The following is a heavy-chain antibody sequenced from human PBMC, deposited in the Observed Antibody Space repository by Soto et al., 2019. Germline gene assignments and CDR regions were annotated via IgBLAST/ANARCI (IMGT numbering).Heavy chain of an antibody. CDR3: ARARPLDYAILTALDY. Sequence: SETLSLTCTVSGGSISCGGYYWSWIRQPPGKGLEWLGYISDSGSTYYNPSLKSRLTISVDTSKNQFSLKLYSLTAADTAVYYXARARPLDYAILTALDYWGQGTLVTVSS. CDR2: ISDSGST. CDR1: GGSISCGGYY. D-gene: IGHD3-9*01. V-gene: IGHV4-31*03. J-gene: IGHJ4*02.